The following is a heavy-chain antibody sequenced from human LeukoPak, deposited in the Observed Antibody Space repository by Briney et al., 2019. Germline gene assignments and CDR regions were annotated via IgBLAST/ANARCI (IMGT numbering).Heavy chain of an antibody. D-gene: IGHD2-15*01. V-gene: IGHV4-39*07. J-gene: IGHJ4*02. CDR3: ARELVGYCSGGSCYNFDY. CDR2: IYYSGST. Sequence: NPSETLSLTCTVSGGSISSSSYYWGWIRQPPGKGLEWIGSIYYSGSTYYNPSLKSRVTISVDTSKNQFSLKLSSVTAADTAVYYCARELVGYCSGGSCYNFDYWGQGTLVTVSS. CDR1: GGSISSSSYY.